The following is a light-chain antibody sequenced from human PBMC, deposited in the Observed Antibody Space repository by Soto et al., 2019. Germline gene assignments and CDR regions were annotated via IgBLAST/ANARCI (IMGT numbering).Light chain of an antibody. CDR3: SSYTSSSTLV. CDR1: SSDVGGYHY. J-gene: IGLJ2*01. Sequence: QSALTQPASVSGSPGQSITISCTGTSSDVGGYHYVYWYQHHPGKAPKLMIYDVTNRPSGVSNRFSGSKSGNTASLTISGLQAEDEADYYCSSYTSSSTLVFGGGTQLTVL. V-gene: IGLV2-14*03. CDR2: DVT.